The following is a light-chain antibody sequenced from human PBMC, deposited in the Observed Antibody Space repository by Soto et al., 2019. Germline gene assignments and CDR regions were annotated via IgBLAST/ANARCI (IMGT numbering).Light chain of an antibody. J-gene: IGKJ1*01. CDR3: QQYNSYWP. CDR1: QSISSW. Sequence: DIQMTQSPSTLSASVGDRVTITCRASQSISSWLAWYQQKPGKAPKLLIYKASSLESGVPSRFSGSGSGTGLTLTISSLQPDDCATYCCQQYNSYWPFGQGTKVEIK. V-gene: IGKV1-5*03. CDR2: KAS.